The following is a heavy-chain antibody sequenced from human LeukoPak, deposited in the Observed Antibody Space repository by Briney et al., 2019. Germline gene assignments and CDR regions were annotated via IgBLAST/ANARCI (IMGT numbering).Heavy chain of an antibody. D-gene: IGHD2-15*01. V-gene: IGHV4-34*12. CDR1: GGSFSGYY. CDR3: AKVGYCDAGPCYFDS. J-gene: IGHJ4*02. Sequence: SETLSLTCAVYGGSFSGYYWSWIRQPPGKGLEWIGTMFHSGNTYYNPSLNSRVTLSVDTSKNQFSLELNSVTAADTAVYYCAKVGYCDAGPCYFDSWGQGTLVTVSS. CDR2: MFHSGNT.